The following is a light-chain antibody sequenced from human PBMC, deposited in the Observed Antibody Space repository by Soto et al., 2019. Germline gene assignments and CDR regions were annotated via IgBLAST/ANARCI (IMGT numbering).Light chain of an antibody. J-gene: IGKJ1*01. CDR3: QKYNSAIWT. CDR2: AAS. CDR1: QGIVNS. V-gene: IGKV1-27*01. Sequence: IRMTQSPSSFSASTGDRVTITCRASQGIVNSLAWYQQTAGKVPNVXIYAASTLQSGVPSLFSGSGAGTYFTLTISSLQPEDVATYYCQKYNSAIWTFGQGTKVDIK.